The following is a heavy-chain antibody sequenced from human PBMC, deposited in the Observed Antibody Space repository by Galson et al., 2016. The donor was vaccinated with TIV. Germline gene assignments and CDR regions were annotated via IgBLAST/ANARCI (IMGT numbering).Heavy chain of an antibody. V-gene: IGHV1-69*13. CDR1: GGTFFSSYA. CDR2: IIPIFRTA. J-gene: IGHJ4*02. CDR3: ARDRGPGTYCGGDCYPDY. D-gene: IGHD2-21*02. Sequence: SVKVSCKASGGTFFSSYAISWVRQAPGQGLEWMGRIIPIFRTANYAQKFQGRATITADESTSTAYMKLRSLRSEDTAVYYCARDRGPGTYCGGDCYPDYWGQGTLVTVSS.